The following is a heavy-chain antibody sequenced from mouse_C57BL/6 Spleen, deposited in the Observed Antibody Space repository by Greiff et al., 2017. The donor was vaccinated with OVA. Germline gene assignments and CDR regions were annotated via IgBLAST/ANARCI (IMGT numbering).Heavy chain of an antibody. CDR3: ARRVYYGYGYAMDY. CDR2: ISDGGSYT. J-gene: IGHJ4*01. Sequence: EVKLVESGGGLVKPGGSLKLSCAASGFTFSSYAMSWVRQTPEKRLEWVATISDGGSYTYYPDNVKGRFTISRDNAKNNLYLQMSHLKSEDTAMYYCARRVYYGYGYAMDYWGQGTSVTVSS. V-gene: IGHV5-4*03. CDR1: GFTFSSYA. D-gene: IGHD2-2*01.